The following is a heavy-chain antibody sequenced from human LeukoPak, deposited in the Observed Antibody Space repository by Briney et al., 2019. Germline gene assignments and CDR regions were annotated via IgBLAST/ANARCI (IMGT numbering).Heavy chain of an antibody. CDR2: IYCSGST. CDR1: GGSICSGDYF. CDR3: ARDHRYCSSTSCYRVSDY. V-gene: IGHV4-30-4*08. J-gene: IGHJ4*02. Sequence: SQTLSLTCTVSGGSICSGDYFWSWIRQPLGKVLEWIRYIYCSGSTYYNQYVKSRVTISVDTSKNQFSLKLSSVTAADTAVYYCARDHRYCSSTSCYRVSDYRGQGTLVTVSS. D-gene: IGHD2-2*02.